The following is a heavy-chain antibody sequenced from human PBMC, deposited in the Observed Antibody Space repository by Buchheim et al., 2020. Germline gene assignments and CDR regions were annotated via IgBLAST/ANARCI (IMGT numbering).Heavy chain of an antibody. V-gene: IGHV4-34*01. J-gene: IGHJ6*02. CDR2: INHSGST. Sequence: QVQLQQWGAGLLKPSETLSLTCAVYGGSFSGYYWSWIRQPPGKGLEWIGEINHSGSTNYNPSLKSRVTISVDTSKNQFSLKLGSVTAADTAVYYCARDRGYCTNGVCYPSYYYYGMDVWGQGTT. CDR1: GGSFSGYY. CDR3: ARDRGYCTNGVCYPSYYYYGMDV. D-gene: IGHD2-8*01.